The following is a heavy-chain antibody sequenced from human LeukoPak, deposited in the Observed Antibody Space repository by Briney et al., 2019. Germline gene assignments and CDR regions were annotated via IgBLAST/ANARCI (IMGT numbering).Heavy chain of an antibody. D-gene: IGHD3-3*01. J-gene: IGHJ5*02. CDR3: ARLNGSGTRKGTNWYDP. CDR1: GFTVSNTF. CDR2: IYSVGTT. V-gene: IGHV3-53*01. Sequence: PGGSLRLSCAASGFTVSNTFMSWVRQAPGKGLEWVSVIYSVGTTYYADSVKGRFTISRDNSKNTLYLQMNSLRAEDTAVYYCARLNGSGTRKGTNWYDPWGQGTLVTVSS.